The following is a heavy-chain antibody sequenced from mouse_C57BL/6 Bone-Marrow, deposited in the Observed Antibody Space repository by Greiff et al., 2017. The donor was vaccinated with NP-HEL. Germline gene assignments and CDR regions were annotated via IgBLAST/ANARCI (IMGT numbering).Heavy chain of an antibody. D-gene: IGHD2-4*01. CDR1: GYAFSSSW. V-gene: IGHV1-82*01. J-gene: IGHJ2*01. Sequence: QVQLKQSGPELVKPGASVKISCKASGYAFSSSWMNWVKQRPGKGLEWIGRIYPGDGDTNYNGKFKGKATLTADKSSSTAYMQLSSLTSEDSAVYFCARGPLIYYDYHDYWGQGTTLTVSS. CDR2: IYPGDGDT. CDR3: ARGPLIYYDYHDY.